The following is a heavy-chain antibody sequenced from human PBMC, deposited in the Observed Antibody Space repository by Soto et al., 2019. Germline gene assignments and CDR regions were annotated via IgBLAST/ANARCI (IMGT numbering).Heavy chain of an antibody. D-gene: IGHD3-3*01. J-gene: IGHJ4*02. V-gene: IGHV2-5*02. CDR2: IYWDDDK. Sequence: QITLNESGPTLVKPTQTLTLTCTFSGFSLTTSGVGVGWIRQSPGKAPEWLALIYWDDDKRYSPSLKSRLTITKDTSKNQAVLTMANLDPAETATYYCAHRVLRTVFGLVTTTAIYFDFWGQGTPVAVSS. CDR3: AHRVLRTVFGLVTTTAIYFDF. CDR1: GFSLTTSGVG.